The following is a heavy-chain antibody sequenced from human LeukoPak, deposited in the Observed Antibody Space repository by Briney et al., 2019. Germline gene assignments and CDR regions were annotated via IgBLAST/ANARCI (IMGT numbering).Heavy chain of an antibody. CDR2: IDPSGDST. J-gene: IGHJ4*02. Sequence: ASVKVSCKASGCTFTTHYMDWVRQAPGQGLEWMGIIDPSGDSTTDAQKFQGRVTVTRDTSTSTVYMELSSLRFEDTAVYYCYCSLGYWGQGTLVTVSS. CDR3: YCSLGY. D-gene: IGHD2-15*01. V-gene: IGHV1-46*01. CDR1: GCTFTTHY.